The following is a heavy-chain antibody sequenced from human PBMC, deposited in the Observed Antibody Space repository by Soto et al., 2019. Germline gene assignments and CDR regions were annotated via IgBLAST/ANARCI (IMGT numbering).Heavy chain of an antibody. CDR2: ISYDGSNK. CDR1: GFTFSSYA. CDR3: ARDRYYYGMDV. J-gene: IGHJ6*02. V-gene: IGHV3-30-3*01. Sequence: GSLRLSCAASGFTFSSYAMHWVRQAPGKGLEWVAVISYDGSNKYYADSVKGRFTISRDNSKNTLYLQMNSLRAEDTAVYYCARDRYYYGMDVWGQGTTVTVSS.